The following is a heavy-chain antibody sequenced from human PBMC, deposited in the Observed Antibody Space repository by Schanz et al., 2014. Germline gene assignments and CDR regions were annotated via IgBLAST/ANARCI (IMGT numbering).Heavy chain of an antibody. CDR3: AKAADWPVTRFDP. V-gene: IGHV3-23*04. Sequence: EVQLVESGGGLVKPGGSLRLSCATSGLTFTSAWMSWVRQAPGKGLEWVSVIGVDGTTTYYADSVKGRFTISRDNSKNTLYLQMNSLRPEDTAVYYCAKAADWPVTRFDPWGQGTLVTVSS. CDR2: IGVDGTTT. D-gene: IGHD3-9*01. CDR1: GLTFTSAW. J-gene: IGHJ5*02.